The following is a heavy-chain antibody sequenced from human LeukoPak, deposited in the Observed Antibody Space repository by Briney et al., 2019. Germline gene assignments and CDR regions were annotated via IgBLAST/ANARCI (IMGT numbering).Heavy chain of an antibody. V-gene: IGHV3-7*03. CDR3: ARRDAYNLYYAFDM. D-gene: IGHD1-20*01. CDR1: GFTFSSYW. CDR2: IKQDGSEK. J-gene: IGHJ3*02. Sequence: GGSLRLSCAASGFTFSSYWMSWVRQAPGKGLEWVANIKQDGSEKYYVDSVKGRFTISRDNANNSLYLQMNGLRAEDTALYYCARRDAYNLYYAFDMWGQGTMVTVSS.